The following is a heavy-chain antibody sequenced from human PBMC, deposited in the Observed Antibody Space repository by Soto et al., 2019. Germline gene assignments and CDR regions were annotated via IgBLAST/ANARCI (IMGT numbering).Heavy chain of an antibody. V-gene: IGHV4-4*07. D-gene: IGHD6-6*01. J-gene: IGHJ3*02. CDR2: IYLSGTT. CDR3: ARSPSTSSIGTFDI. Sequence: QVQLQESGPGLVKPSETLSLTCSVSGGSISSFYWNWIRLSAGKGLEWIGRIYLSGTTTYNPSLQSRVTMSVDTSKNQFSLRLSSLTAADTAVYYCARSPSTSSIGTFDIWGHGTKVTVSS. CDR1: GGSISSFY.